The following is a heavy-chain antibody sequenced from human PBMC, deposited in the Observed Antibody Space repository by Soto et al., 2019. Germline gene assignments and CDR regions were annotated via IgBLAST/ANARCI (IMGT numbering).Heavy chain of an antibody. V-gene: IGHV3-33*01. D-gene: IGHD5-18*01. Sequence: PGGSLRLSCAASGFTFSSYGMHWVRQAPGKGLEWVAVIWYDGSNKYYADSVKGRFTISRDNSKNTLYLQMNSLRAEDTAVYYCARDRGEYSYGSPIDYWGQGTLVTVSS. J-gene: IGHJ4*02. CDR2: IWYDGSNK. CDR3: ARDRGEYSYGSPIDY. CDR1: GFTFSSYG.